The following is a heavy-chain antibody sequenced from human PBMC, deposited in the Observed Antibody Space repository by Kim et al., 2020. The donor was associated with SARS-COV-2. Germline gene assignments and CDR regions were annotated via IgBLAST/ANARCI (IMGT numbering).Heavy chain of an antibody. CDR2: IYPGDSDT. J-gene: IGHJ4*02. CDR3: ARRGDGIAAAGTPTPYFDY. V-gene: IGHV5-51*01. Sequence: GESLQISCKGSGYSFTSYWIGWVRQMPGKGLEWMGIIYPGDSDTRYSPSFQGQVTISADKSISTAYLQWSSLKASDTAMYYCARRGDGIAAAGTPTPYFDYWGQGTLVTVSS. CDR1: GYSFTSYW. D-gene: IGHD6-13*01.